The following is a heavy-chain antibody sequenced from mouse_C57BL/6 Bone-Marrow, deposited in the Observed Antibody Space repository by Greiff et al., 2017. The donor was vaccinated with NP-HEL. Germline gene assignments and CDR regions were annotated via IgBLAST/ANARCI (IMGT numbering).Heavy chain of an antibody. D-gene: IGHD1-1*01. Sequence: QVQLQQSGAELVRPGTSVKLSCKASGYTFTSYWMHWVKQRPGQGLEWIGVIDPSDSYTNYNQKFKGKATLTVDTSSSTAYMQLSSLTSEDSAVYYCARPYYYDYFDYWGQGTTLTVSS. CDR3: ARPYYYDYFDY. CDR1: GYTFTSYW. J-gene: IGHJ2*01. V-gene: IGHV1-59*01. CDR2: IDPSDSYT.